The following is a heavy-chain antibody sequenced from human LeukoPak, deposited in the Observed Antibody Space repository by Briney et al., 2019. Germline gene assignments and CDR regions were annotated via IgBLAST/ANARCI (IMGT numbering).Heavy chain of an antibody. Sequence: GGSLRLSCAASGFTFSSYWMSWVRQAPGKGLEWVANIKQDGSEKYYVDSVKGRFTISRDNAKNSLYLQMNSLRAEDTAVYYCAREGGLENKYYYYYDMDVWGKGTTVTVSS. J-gene: IGHJ6*03. CDR2: IKQDGSEK. CDR1: GFTFSSYW. CDR3: AREGGLENKYYYYYDMDV. V-gene: IGHV3-7*01. D-gene: IGHD2/OR15-2a*01.